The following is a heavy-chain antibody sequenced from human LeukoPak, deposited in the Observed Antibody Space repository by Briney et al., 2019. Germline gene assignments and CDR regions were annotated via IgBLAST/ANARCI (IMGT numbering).Heavy chain of an antibody. CDR3: AKGSGKRGYSYGLDY. J-gene: IGHJ4*02. CDR1: GFTFSSYG. D-gene: IGHD5-18*01. CDR2: IRYDKSNE. Sequence: GGSLRLSCAASGFTFSSYGMHWVRQAPGKGLEWVAFIRYDKSNEYYANSVKGRFTISRDNSKNTLSLQMHSLRAEDTAVYYCAKGSGKRGYSYGLDYWGQGTLVTVSS. V-gene: IGHV3-30*02.